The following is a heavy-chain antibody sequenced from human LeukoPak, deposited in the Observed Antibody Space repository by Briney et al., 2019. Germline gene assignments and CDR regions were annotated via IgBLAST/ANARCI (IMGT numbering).Heavy chain of an antibody. J-gene: IGHJ4*02. CDR3: AKDRSTSCPLNY. CDR1: GFTFSSYG. V-gene: IGHV3-30*02. D-gene: IGHD2-2*01. CDR2: IRYDGSNK. Sequence: GGSPRLSCAASGFTFSSYGMHWVRQAPGKGLEWVAFIRYDGSNKYYADSVKGRFTISRDNSKNTLYLQMNSLRAEDTAVYYCAKDRSTSCPLNYWGRGTLVTVSS.